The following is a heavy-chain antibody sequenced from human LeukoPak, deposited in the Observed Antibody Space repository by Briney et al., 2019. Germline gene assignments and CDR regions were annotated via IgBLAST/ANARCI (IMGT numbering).Heavy chain of an antibody. CDR1: GFTSSSYS. CDR3: ARDRHGSGYSDY. Sequence: PGGSLRLSCAASGFTSSSYSMNWVRQAPGKGLEWVSSISSSSSYIYYADSVKGRFTISRDNAKNSLYLQMNSLRAEDTAVYYCARDRHGSGYSDYWGQGTLVTVSS. J-gene: IGHJ4*02. CDR2: ISSSSSYI. V-gene: IGHV3-21*01. D-gene: IGHD3-22*01.